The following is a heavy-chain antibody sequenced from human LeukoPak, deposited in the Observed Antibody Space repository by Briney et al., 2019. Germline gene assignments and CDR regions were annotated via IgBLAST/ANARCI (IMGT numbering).Heavy chain of an antibody. CDR1: GGSISSGGYY. V-gene: IGHV4-31*03. Sequence: SETLSLTCTVSGGSISSGGYYWSWIRQHPGKGLEWIGYIYYSGSTYYNPSLKSRVTISVDTSKNQFSLKLSSVTAADTAVYYCAREVPGGGARDYYGSGSYSYYFDYWGQGTPVTVSS. J-gene: IGHJ4*02. CDR2: IYYSGST. D-gene: IGHD3-10*01. CDR3: AREVPGGGARDYYGSGSYSYYFDY.